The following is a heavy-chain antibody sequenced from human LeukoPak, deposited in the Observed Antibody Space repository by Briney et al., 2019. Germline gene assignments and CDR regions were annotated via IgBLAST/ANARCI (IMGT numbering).Heavy chain of an antibody. CDR1: GYSISSGYY. J-gene: IGHJ4*02. CDR3: ARYGSGFDDS. V-gene: IGHV4-38-2*01. D-gene: IGHD3-10*01. CDR2: IHHSGNT. Sequence: SEILSLTCAVSGYSISSGYYWGWIRQPPGKGLEWIGSIHHSGNTHNNSSLKSRVTMSVDTSKNQFSLRLSSVTAADTAVYYCARYGSGFDDSWGQGTLVTVSS.